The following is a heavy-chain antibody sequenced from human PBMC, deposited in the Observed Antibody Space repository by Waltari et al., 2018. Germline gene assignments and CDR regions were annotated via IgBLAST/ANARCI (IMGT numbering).Heavy chain of an antibody. CDR3: ARAPCYNAHCWFDP. V-gene: IGHV3-74*01. J-gene: IGHJ5*02. Sequence: EVQLVESGGGLVQPGGSLRLSCAASGFTFSSYWMHWARQAPGKGLVGVSRIYTDGSMTSYADSLKGRFTISRDNAKNTLYLQMNGLRAEDTAVYYCARAPCYNAHCWFDPWGQGTLVTVSS. CDR2: IYTDGSMT. CDR1: GFTFSSYW. D-gene: IGHD3-10*01.